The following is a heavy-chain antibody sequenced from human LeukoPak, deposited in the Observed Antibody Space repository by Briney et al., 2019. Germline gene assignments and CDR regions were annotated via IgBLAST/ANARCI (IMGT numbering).Heavy chain of an antibody. D-gene: IGHD4-17*01. CDR2: ISSSSSYI. V-gene: IGHV3-21*01. CDR3: ARGQNYGDYGYFDL. J-gene: IGHJ2*01. Sequence: GGSLRLSCAASGFTFSTYSMNWVRQAPGKGLEWVSFISSSSSYIDYADSVKGRFTISRDNAKNSLYLQMNSLRAEDTAVYYCARGQNYGDYGYFDLWGRGTLATVSS. CDR1: GFTFSTYS.